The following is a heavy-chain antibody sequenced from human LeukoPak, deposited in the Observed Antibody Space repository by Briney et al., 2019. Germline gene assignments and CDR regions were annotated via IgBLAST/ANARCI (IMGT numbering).Heavy chain of an antibody. CDR1: GGSISSYY. V-gene: IGHV4-59*01. Sequence: PSETLSLTCTVSGGSISSYYWSWIRQPPGKGLEWIGYIYYSGSTNYNPSLKSRVTISVDTSKNQFSLKLSSVTAADTAVYYCAWEGVIVNGWFDPWGQGTLVTVSS. CDR3: AWEGVIVNGWFDP. D-gene: IGHD3-16*02. CDR2: IYYSGST. J-gene: IGHJ5*02.